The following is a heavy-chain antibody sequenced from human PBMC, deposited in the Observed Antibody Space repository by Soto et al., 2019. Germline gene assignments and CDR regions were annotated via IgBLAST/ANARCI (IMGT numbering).Heavy chain of an antibody. CDR2: ISSSSSTI. D-gene: IGHD4-17*01. V-gene: IGHV3-48*01. Sequence: EVQLVESGGGLVQPGGSLRLSCAASGFTFSSYSMNWVRQAPGKGLEWVSYISSSSSTIYYADSVKGRFTISRDNAKNSLYLKMNSLRAEDTAVYYCASWAAPMSTVTNYWYFDLWGPGTLVTVSS. CDR1: GFTFSSYS. J-gene: IGHJ2*01. CDR3: ASWAAPMSTVTNYWYFDL.